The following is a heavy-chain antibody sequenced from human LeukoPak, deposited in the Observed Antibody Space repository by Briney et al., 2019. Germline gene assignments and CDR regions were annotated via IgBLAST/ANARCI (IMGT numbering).Heavy chain of an antibody. CDR3: AGGPGLYYFDY. CDR1: GGSISSYY. D-gene: IGHD3-16*01. J-gene: IGHJ4*02. CDR2: IYYSGST. Sequence: SETLSLTCTVSGGSISSYYWSWIRQPPGKGLEWIGYIYYSGSTNYNPSLKSRVTISVDTSKDQFSLKLSSVTAADTAVYYCAGGPGLYYFDYWGQGTLVTVSS. V-gene: IGHV4-59*08.